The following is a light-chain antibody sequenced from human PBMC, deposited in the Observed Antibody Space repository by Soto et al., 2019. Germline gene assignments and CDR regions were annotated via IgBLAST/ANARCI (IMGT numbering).Light chain of an antibody. J-gene: IGKJ2*01. CDR2: GAS. V-gene: IGKV3-20*01. CDR1: QRVKSTF. CDR3: QQYHDSPMNS. Sequence: VLPQSPDTLSLSPGDRVTLSCRASQRVKSTFLAWYQQKPGQAPRLLIYGASNRATGIPDRFSGSASGTDFTLTISRLEPDGSAVYYCQQYHDSPMNSFGQGTKLEIK.